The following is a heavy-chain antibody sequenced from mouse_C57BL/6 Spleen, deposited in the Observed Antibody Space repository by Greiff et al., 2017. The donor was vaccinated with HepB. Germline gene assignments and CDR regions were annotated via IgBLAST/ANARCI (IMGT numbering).Heavy chain of an antibody. V-gene: IGHV1-55*01. CDR2: IYPGSGST. D-gene: IGHD2-2*01. Sequence: VQLQQPGAELVKPGASVKMSCKASGYTFTSYWITWVKQRPGQGLEWIGDIYPGSGSTNYNEKFKSKAQLTVDTSSSTAYMQLSSLTSADSAFYYWSRSGGYDTYFDFRGQGTTLTVSS. J-gene: IGHJ2*01. CDR3: SRSGGYDTYFDF. CDR1: GYTFTSYW.